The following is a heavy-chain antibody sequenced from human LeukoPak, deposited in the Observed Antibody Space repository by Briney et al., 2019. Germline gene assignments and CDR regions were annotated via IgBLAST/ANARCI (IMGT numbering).Heavy chain of an antibody. CDR3: AKGAAAGGCDY. CDR2: VDPSDANT. Sequence: GESLKISFKGSGYTFRSYWISWVRPMPGKGLEWVGRVDPSDANTNYGPAFQGHVTISADKSKNTVYLQWSSLKASDTAMYFCAKGAAAGGCDYWGRGTLVTVSS. CDR1: GYTFRSYW. V-gene: IGHV5-10-1*01. J-gene: IGHJ4*02. D-gene: IGHD6-25*01.